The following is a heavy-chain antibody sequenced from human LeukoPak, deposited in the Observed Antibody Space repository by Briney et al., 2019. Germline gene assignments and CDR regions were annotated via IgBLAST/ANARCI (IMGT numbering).Heavy chain of an antibody. CDR3: ARAPSYDFWGGYSDPNAPNWFDP. J-gene: IGHJ5*02. V-gene: IGHV1-2*02. CDR1: GYTFTGYY. CDR2: INPNSGGT. Sequence: GASVKVSCKASGYTFTGYYMHWVRQAPGQGLEWMGWINPNSGGTNYAQKFQGRVTMTRDTSISTAYMELSRLRSEDTAVYYCARAPSYDFWGGYSDPNAPNWFDPWGQGTLVTVSS. D-gene: IGHD3-3*01.